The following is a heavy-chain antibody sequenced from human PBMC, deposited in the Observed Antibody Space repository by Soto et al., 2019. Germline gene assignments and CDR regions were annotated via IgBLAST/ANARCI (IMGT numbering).Heavy chain of an antibody. J-gene: IGHJ4*02. D-gene: IGHD6-13*01. V-gene: IGHV4-59*08. CDR3: ARHTIAAAPFDY. CDR1: GGSISSYY. CDR2: IYYSGST. Sequence: QVQLQESGPGLVKPSETLSLTCTVSGGSISSYYWSWIRQPPGKGLEWIWYIYYSGSTNYNPSLTSRVTISVDTSKTQFSLKLSSVTAAATAVYYCARHTIAAAPFDYWGQGTLVTVSS.